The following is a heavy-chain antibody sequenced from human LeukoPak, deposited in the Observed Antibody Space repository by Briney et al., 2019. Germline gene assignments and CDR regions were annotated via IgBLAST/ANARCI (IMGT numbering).Heavy chain of an antibody. Sequence: ASVKVSCKASGYTFTNYDLNWVRQATGQGLEWMGWMSSKSGNTGYGKKFQGRVTMTRNTSISTAYMELSSLRSEDTAVYYCASGEPGGSIDYWGQGTLVTVS. CDR2: MSSKSGNT. J-gene: IGHJ4*02. D-gene: IGHD1-14*01. CDR1: GYTFTNYD. CDR3: ASGEPGGSIDY. V-gene: IGHV1-8*01.